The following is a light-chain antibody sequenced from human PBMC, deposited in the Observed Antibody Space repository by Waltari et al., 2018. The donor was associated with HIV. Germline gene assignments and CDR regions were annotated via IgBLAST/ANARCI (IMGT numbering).Light chain of an antibody. CDR2: EVS. V-gene: IGLV2-23*02. Sequence: QSALTQPASVSGSPGQSITISCTRTSSDVATYKLVSWYQQHPGKAPKLMIYEVSKRPSAVSDRFSGSKSGDTASLAISGLQAEDEADYYCCSYVSNVIFGGGTKLTVL. CDR3: CSYVSNVI. CDR1: SSDVATYKL. J-gene: IGLJ2*01.